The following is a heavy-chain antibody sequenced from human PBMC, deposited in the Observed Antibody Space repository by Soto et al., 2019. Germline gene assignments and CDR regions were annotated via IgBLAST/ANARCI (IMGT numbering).Heavy chain of an antibody. Sequence: PGGSLRLSCVASGFTFSDYGLHWVRQAPGKGLEWVAFLSHHSFKRYYSDSVKGRFTVSRDNSRNTLYLQMNSLRTEDTAVYYCAKDWVGGSNRYYLEYWGQGTPVAVSS. D-gene: IGHD1-26*01. CDR3: AKDWVGGSNRYYLEY. J-gene: IGHJ4*02. CDR1: GFTFSDYG. CDR2: LSHHSFKR. V-gene: IGHV3-30*18.